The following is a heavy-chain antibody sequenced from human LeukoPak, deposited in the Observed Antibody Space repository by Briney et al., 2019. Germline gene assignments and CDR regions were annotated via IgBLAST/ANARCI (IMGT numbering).Heavy chain of an antibody. CDR3: ARGGRLSYYDYVWGSSEVPPLDY. D-gene: IGHD3-16*01. CDR1: GFTFSSYG. Sequence: PGGSLRLSCAASGFTFSSYGMHWVRQAPGRGLEWVAVIWYDGGNKYYADSVKGRFTISRDNSENTLYLQMNSLRAEDTAVYYCARGGRLSYYDYVWGSSEVPPLDYWGQGTLVTVSS. CDR2: IWYDGGNK. J-gene: IGHJ4*02. V-gene: IGHV3-33*01.